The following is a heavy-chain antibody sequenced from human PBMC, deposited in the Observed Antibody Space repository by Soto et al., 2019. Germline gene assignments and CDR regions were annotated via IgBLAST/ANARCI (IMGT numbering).Heavy chain of an antibody. J-gene: IGHJ4*02. Sequence: QITLEESGPTLLKPTQTLTLTCTFSGFTLNTRGVRVDWIRQPPGKALEWLALIYWDGDKRYSPSPKSRLTINKDTSNTHVVLSLPTMYPADTATYYCVHAIKGSGSYYKGYFFDSWGKGTLVTVSS. CDR3: VHAIKGSGSYYKGYFFDS. CDR2: IYWDGDK. D-gene: IGHD3-10*01. CDR1: GFTLNTRGVR. V-gene: IGHV2-5*02.